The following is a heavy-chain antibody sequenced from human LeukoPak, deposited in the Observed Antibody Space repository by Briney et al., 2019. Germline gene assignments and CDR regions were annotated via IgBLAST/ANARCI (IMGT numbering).Heavy chain of an antibody. J-gene: IGHJ4*02. Sequence: ASVTVSCKASGYTFTSYGISWVRQAPGQGLEWMGWISAYNGNTNYAQKLQGRVTMTTDTSTSTAYMELRSLRSDDTAVYYCARTTSEYSSSEFDYWGQGTLVTVSS. CDR2: ISAYNGNT. CDR1: GYTFTSYG. V-gene: IGHV1-18*01. D-gene: IGHD6-6*01. CDR3: ARTTSEYSSSEFDY.